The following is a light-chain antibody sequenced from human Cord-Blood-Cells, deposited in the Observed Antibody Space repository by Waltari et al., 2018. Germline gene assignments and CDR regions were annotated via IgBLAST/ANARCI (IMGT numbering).Light chain of an antibody. J-gene: IGKJ4*01. V-gene: IGKV1-5*01. Sequence: DIPMTQSPSTLSASVGDRVTITCRASQSISSWLAWYQQKPGKAPKRLIYDASSLESGVPSRFSGSGSGTEFTLTISSLQPDDFATYYCQQYNSYSPLTFGGGTKVEIK. CDR1: QSISSW. CDR2: DAS. CDR3: QQYNSYSPLT.